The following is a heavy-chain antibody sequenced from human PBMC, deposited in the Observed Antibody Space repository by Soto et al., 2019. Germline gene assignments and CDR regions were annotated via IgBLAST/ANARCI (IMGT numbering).Heavy chain of an antibody. CDR3: ARDHGQLLTFYFDY. J-gene: IGHJ4*01. Sequence: SVKVSCKASGGTFSSYAISWVRQAPGQGLEWMGGIIPIFGTANYAQKFQGRVTITADESTSTAYMELSSLRSEDTAVYYCARDHGQLLTFYFDYWGHGTLVTVSS. CDR2: IIPIFGTA. V-gene: IGHV1-69*13. CDR1: GGTFSSYA. D-gene: IGHD2-2*01.